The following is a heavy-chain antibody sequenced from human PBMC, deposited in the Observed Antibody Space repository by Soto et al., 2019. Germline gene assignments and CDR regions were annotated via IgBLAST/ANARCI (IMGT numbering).Heavy chain of an antibody. J-gene: IGHJ5*02. CDR3: ATVPRKNYDYVGGSYRYRRGWFGP. V-gene: IGHV1-24*01. Sequence: ASVKVSRKVSGYTLTELSMHWVRQAPGKGLEWMGGFDPEDGETIYAQKYQGRVTMTEDTATGTAYMELSSRRSEDTAVYYCATVPRKNYDYVGGSYRYRRGWFGPWGQGTLVTVSS. CDR1: GYTLTELS. D-gene: IGHD3-16*02. CDR2: FDPEDGET.